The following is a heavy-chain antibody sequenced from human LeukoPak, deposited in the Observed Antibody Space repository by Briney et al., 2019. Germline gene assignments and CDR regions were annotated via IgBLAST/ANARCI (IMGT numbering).Heavy chain of an antibody. CDR2: ITTYNGKT. J-gene: IGHJ4*02. D-gene: IGHD3-22*01. CDR3: ARDWGYYSDSSGYSAY. Sequence: ASVKVSCKASGYTFTSYGIGWVRQAPGQGLEWMGWITTYNGKTNYAQKLQGRVTMTTDTSTSTAYMELWSLRSDDTAVYYCARDWGYYSDSSGYSAYWGQGTLVTVSS. CDR1: GYTFTSYG. V-gene: IGHV1-18*01.